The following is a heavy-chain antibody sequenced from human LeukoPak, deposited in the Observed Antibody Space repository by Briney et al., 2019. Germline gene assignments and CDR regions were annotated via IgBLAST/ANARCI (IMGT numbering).Heavy chain of an antibody. CDR2: IDPNRGVT. D-gene: IGHD6-19*01. CDR3: ATVYSSGWNFHY. V-gene: IGHV1-2*02. Sequence: RASVKVSCKASGYTFTGYYMHWVRQAPGQGLEWMGWIDPNRGVTNYAQEFQGRVTVTRDTSISTAYMELSGLRSDDTAVYYCATVYSSGWNFHYWGQGTLVTVS. CDR1: GYTFTGYY. J-gene: IGHJ4*02.